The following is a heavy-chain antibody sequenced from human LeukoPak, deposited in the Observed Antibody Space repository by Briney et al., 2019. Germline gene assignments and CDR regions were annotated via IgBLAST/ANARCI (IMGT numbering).Heavy chain of an antibody. Sequence: PGGSLRLSCAASGFIFTNYFMSWVRQAPGKGLEWVASLKHDGSEKYYVDSVRGRFTISRDNTMNSLYLQMSSLRAEDTAVYYCATDRGWRTSGYYLYYFEYWGQGTLVTYSS. CDR2: LKHDGSEK. D-gene: IGHD3-3*01. CDR1: GFIFTNYF. CDR3: ATDRGWRTSGYYLYYFEY. V-gene: IGHV3-7*01. J-gene: IGHJ4*02.